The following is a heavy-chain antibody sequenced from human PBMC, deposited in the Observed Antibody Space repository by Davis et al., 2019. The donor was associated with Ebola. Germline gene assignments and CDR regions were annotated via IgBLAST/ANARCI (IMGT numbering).Heavy chain of an antibody. CDR2: ISGSGGST. CDR3: ARDPRVSWGTSAWLGFSWFDA. CDR1: GFTFSSYA. V-gene: IGHV3-23*01. Sequence: ESLKISCAASGFTFSSYAMSWVRQAPGKGLEWVSAISGSGGSTYYADSVKGRFTISRDNSKNTLYLQMDSLRAEDTAVYYCARDPRVSWGTSAWLGFSWFDAWGQGILVTVSS. D-gene: IGHD6-19*01. J-gene: IGHJ5*02.